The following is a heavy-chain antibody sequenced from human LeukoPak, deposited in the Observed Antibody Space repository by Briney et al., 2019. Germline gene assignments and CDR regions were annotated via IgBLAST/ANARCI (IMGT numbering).Heavy chain of an antibody. J-gene: IGHJ4*02. CDR3: AREGLGYCSSTGCYTEGRRFDY. D-gene: IGHD2-2*02. CDR2: IYYSGST. CDR1: GGSISSGGYY. Sequence: PSETLSLTCTVSGGSISSGGYYWSWIRQHPGKGLEWIGYIYYSGSTYYNPSLKSRVTISVDTSKNQFSLKLSSVTAADTAVYYCAREGLGYCSSTGCYTEGRRFDYWGQGTLVTVSS. V-gene: IGHV4-31*03.